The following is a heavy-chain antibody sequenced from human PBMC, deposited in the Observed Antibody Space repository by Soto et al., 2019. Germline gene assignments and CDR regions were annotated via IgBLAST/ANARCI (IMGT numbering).Heavy chain of an antibody. CDR1: GGYFSGYY. Sequence: PSEPQSLTCAVYGGYFSGYYWSWIRQPPGKGLEWIGEINHSGSTNYNPSLKSRVTISVDTSKNQFSLKLSSVTAADTAVYYCARNGSYYDFWSGYYFGGGMDVWGQRTTVTVS. V-gene: IGHV4-34*01. CDR3: ARNGSYYDFWSGYYFGGGMDV. D-gene: IGHD3-3*01. J-gene: IGHJ6*02. CDR2: INHSGST.